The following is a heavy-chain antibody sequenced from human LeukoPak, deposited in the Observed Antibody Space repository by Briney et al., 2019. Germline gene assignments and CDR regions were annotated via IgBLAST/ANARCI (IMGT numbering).Heavy chain of an antibody. V-gene: IGHV3-21*01. CDR2: ISSSSSYI. Sequence: GGSLRLSCAASGFTFSSYSMNWVRQAPGKGLEWVSSISSSSSYIYYADSVKGRFTISRDNPNNSLYLQMNSLRAEDTAVYYCARDGRGWFGEFQYYYYYMDVWGKGTTVTVSS. CDR1: GFTFSSYS. J-gene: IGHJ6*03. CDR3: ARDGRGWFGEFQYYYYYMDV. D-gene: IGHD3-10*01.